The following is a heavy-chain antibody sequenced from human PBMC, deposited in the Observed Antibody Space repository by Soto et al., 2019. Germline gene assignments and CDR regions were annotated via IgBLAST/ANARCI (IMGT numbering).Heavy chain of an antibody. CDR3: ARGRGDLLLWFGELSDYYGMDV. J-gene: IGHJ6*02. CDR2: IYYSGST. V-gene: IGHV4-59*12. Sequence: SETLSLTCTVSGGTISSWYWSWIRQPPGKGLEWIGYIYYSGSTNCNPSLKSRVTISVDTSKNQFSLKLSSVTAADTAVYYCARGRGDLLLWFGELSDYYGMDVWGQGTTVTVSS. CDR1: GGTISSWY. D-gene: IGHD3-10*01.